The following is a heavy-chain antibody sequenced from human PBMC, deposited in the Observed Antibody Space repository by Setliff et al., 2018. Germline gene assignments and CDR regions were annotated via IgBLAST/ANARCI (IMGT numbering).Heavy chain of an antibody. V-gene: IGHV3-30*01. CDR2: ITYDGSNK. CDR3: ARSRYTSRWYEMSAMDV. D-gene: IGHD6-13*01. J-gene: IGHJ6*03. Sequence: PGESLRLSCAASGFTFSSYAMHWVRQAPGKGLEWVAVITYDGSNKFYADSVRGRFTISRDISKNTLYVQMNSLRPEDTAVYYCARSRYTSRWYEMSAMDVWGKGTTVTVSS. CDR1: GFTFSSYA.